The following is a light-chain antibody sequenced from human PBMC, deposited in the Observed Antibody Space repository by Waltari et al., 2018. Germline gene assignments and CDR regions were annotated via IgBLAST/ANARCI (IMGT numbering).Light chain of an antibody. J-gene: IGKJ2*01. V-gene: IGKV3-11*01. Sequence: EIVLTQSPATLSLSPGERATLSCRTSQTVDRSLTWYQQKPGQPPRLLIYDVSNRATDIAARVSGGGSGTDLTLTISGIQSDDFATYYCQHRSDWPPKFTFGQGTKLQI. CDR1: QTVDRS. CDR2: DVS. CDR3: QHRSDWPPKFT.